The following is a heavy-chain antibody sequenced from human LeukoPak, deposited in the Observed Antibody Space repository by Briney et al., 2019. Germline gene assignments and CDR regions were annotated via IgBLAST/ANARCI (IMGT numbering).Heavy chain of an antibody. CDR2: IYYSGST. Sequence: SETLSLTCTVSGGSISSGDYYWSWIRQPPGKGLEWIGYIYYSGSTYYNPSLKSRVTISVDTSKNQFSLQLNSVTPEDTAVYYCARGPGALLHWGQGILVTVSP. CDR3: ARGPGALLH. V-gene: IGHV4-30-4*01. D-gene: IGHD3-10*01. CDR1: GGSISSGDYY. J-gene: IGHJ4*02.